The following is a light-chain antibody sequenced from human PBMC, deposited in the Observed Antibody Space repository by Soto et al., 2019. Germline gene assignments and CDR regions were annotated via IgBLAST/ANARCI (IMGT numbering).Light chain of an antibody. CDR2: EVS. CDR3: SSFTSSSTYV. J-gene: IGLJ1*01. CDR1: SSDVGSYNR. Sequence: QSVLTQPPSVSGSPGQSVAISCTGTSSDVGSYNRVAWYQQSPGTAPKLMIYEVSNRPSGVPDRFSGSKSGNTASFTIFGLQAEDEADYYCSSFTSSSTYVFGTGTKVT. V-gene: IGLV2-18*02.